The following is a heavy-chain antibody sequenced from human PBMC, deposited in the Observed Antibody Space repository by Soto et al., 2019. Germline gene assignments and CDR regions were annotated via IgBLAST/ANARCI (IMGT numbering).Heavy chain of an antibody. Sequence: KPSETLSLTCAVYNGSFSGYYWNWIRQPPGKGLEWIGEISQSGSTDYNVPLKSRVTISVDRSKNQSSLKLRSVTAADTAVYYCARGDSGSYFDYWGQGNLVTVSS. V-gene: IGHV4-34*01. CDR3: ARGDSGSYFDY. D-gene: IGHD1-26*01. CDR1: NGSFSGYY. J-gene: IGHJ4*03. CDR2: ISQSGST.